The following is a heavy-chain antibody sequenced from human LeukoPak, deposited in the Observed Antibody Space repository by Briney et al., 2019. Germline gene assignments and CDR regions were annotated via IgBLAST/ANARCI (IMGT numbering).Heavy chain of an antibody. CDR1: GFTFSSYG. J-gene: IGHJ5*02. D-gene: IGHD1-26*01. V-gene: IGHV3-33*01. CDR2: IWYDGSNK. Sequence: GGSLRLSCAASGFTFSSYGMYWVRQAPGKGLEWVAVIWYDGSNKYYGDSVRGRFTISRDNSKNMLYLEMNSLRGEDTAVYYCARSVGATTDWFDPWGQGTQVIVSS. CDR3: ARSVGATTDWFDP.